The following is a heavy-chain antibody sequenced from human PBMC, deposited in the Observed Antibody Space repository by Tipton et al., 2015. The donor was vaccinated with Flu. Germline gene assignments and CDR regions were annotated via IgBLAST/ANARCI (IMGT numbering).Heavy chain of an antibody. CDR1: GYSISSGYY. CDR2: IYHSGST. V-gene: IGHV4-38-2*01. Sequence: GLVKPSETLSLTCDVSGYSISSGYYWGWIRQPPGKGLEWIGNIYHSGSTYYNPPLRSRVTISVHTSKNQFSLKLISVTAADTAVYYCARSSNSYWYFDLWGRGTLVTVSS. CDR3: ARSSNSYWYFDL. D-gene: IGHD1-7*01. J-gene: IGHJ2*01.